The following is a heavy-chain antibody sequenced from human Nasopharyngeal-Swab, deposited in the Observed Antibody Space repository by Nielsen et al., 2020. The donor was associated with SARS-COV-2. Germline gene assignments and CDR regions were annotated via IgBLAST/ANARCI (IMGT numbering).Heavy chain of an antibody. CDR3: ARSVGAASEDALEM. V-gene: IGHV4-34*01. Sequence: GSLRLSCVVSGGSFSGYYWNWIRQPPGKGLEWIGEINNGGSTNYNPSLRSRVTISLDKSANNFSLKLKSVTAADTAVYYCARSVGAASEDALEMWGQGTVVTVSS. CDR2: INNGGST. D-gene: IGHD6-25*01. J-gene: IGHJ3*02. CDR1: GGSFSGYY.